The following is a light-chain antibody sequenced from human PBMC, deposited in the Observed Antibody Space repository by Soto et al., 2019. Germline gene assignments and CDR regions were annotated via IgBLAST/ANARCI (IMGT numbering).Light chain of an antibody. CDR1: QSVGRNY. CDR3: QQYAESPLT. CDR2: DAS. J-gene: IGKJ4*01. Sequence: EMLFSQFPGTLSLSPGESSSLSCRASQSVGRNYLAWFQHKPGQAPRLVIYDASNRATGVPDRFSGSGSGTDFTLTVTRLEPEDFAVYYCQQYAESPLTFGGGTKVDI. V-gene: IGKV3-20*01.